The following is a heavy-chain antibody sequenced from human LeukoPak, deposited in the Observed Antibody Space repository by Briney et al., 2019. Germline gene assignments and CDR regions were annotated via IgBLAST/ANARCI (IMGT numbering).Heavy chain of an antibody. V-gene: IGHV3-7*01. J-gene: IGHJ4*02. D-gene: IGHD2-8*01. Sequence: GGSLRLSCAASGFTFSNYWMTWVRQAPGKGLEWVANIKQDGADKYYVDSVKGRFTISRDNSKNSLYLQMNGLRAEDTAVYYCARNMLSVLALTGGFDRWGQGTLVTVSS. CDR2: IKQDGADK. CDR1: GFTFSNYW. CDR3: ARNMLSVLALTGGFDR.